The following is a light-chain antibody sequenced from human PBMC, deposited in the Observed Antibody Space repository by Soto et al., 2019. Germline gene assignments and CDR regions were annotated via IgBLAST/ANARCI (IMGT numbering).Light chain of an antibody. J-gene: IGKJ5*01. CDR3: QQHYSIQIT. Sequence: VIWMTQSPSLLSASTGDRVTISCRMSQGISSYLAWYQQKPGNAPELLIYAASTLQSRVPSRFIGCGSGIDFTLTSSCLQPEDFITYYCQQHYSIQITFGQGTRLESK. CDR1: QGISSY. V-gene: IGKV1D-8*01. CDR2: AAS.